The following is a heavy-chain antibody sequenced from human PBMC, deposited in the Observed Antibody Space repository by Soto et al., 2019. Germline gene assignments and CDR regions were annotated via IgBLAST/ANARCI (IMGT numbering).Heavy chain of an antibody. Sequence: SETLSLTCAISGGSISGGGFSWSWIRQPPGKGLEWIGYILHTGGTQYNPSLKSRVSMSVDKSKNQFSLHLTSVTAADTAVYYCARLQFGEGFDYWGQGALVTVSS. V-gene: IGHV4-30-2*01. CDR1: GGSISGGGFS. D-gene: IGHD3-10*01. CDR3: ARLQFGEGFDY. CDR2: ILHTGGT. J-gene: IGHJ4*02.